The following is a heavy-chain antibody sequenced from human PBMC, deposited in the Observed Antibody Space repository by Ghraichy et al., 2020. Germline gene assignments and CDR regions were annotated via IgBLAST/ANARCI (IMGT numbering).Heavy chain of an antibody. CDR2: IKQDGSEK. J-gene: IGHJ5*02. CDR3: ARGSVYDFWSASDWFDP. Sequence: GGSLRLSCAASGFRFNKYWMSWVRQAPGKGLEWVANIKQDGSEKFYADSLKGRFTISRDNANNSLYLRMSSLRVEDTAVYYCARGSVYDFWSASDWFDPWGQGVLVTVSS. D-gene: IGHD3-3*01. CDR1: GFRFNKYW. V-gene: IGHV3-7*04.